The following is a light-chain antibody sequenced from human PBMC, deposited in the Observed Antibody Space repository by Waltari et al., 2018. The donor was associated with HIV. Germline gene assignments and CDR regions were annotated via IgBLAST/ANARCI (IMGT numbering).Light chain of an antibody. Sequence: EIVMTQSPPTLSVSPGQRVPLSCRASQSISAKVAWYQQRPGQAPRLLIYEADTRPTGIPARFSGSGSGTEFTLTISSLQSEDFATYFCQQYDSGPRGITFGQGTMLEIK. V-gene: IGKV3-15*01. CDR1: QSISAK. J-gene: IGKJ2*01. CDR2: EAD. CDR3: QQYDSGPRGIT.